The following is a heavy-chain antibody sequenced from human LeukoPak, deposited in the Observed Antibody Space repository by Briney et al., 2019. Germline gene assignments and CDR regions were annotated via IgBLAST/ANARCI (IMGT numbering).Heavy chain of an antibody. CDR1: GLAFSAYK. CDR3: VVGGSPGY. CDR2: ISTDGYTT. D-gene: IGHD2-15*01. V-gene: IGHV3-74*01. Sequence: GGSLRLSCAVSGLAFSAYKMHWDRQAPRKGLVWVSRISTDGYTTDYADFVQGRFTASRDNTKNTWSLEMNSLRAEDTAVYYCVVGGSPGYWGQGTLVTVSS. J-gene: IGHJ4*02.